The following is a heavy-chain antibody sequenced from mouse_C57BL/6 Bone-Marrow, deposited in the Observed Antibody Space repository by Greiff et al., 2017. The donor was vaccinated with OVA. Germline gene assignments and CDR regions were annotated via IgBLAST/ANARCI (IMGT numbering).Heavy chain of an antibody. J-gene: IGHJ3*01. CDR2: IYPGDGDT. CDR3: ARKYGSSYDWFAY. V-gene: IGHV1-80*01. CDR1: GYAFSSYW. Sequence: QVQLQQSGAELVKPGASVKISCKASGYAFSSYWMNWVKQRPGKGLEWIGQIYPGDGDTNYNGKFKGKATLTADKSSSTAYMQLSSLTTEDSAVYFCARKYGSSYDWFAYWGQGTLVTVSA. D-gene: IGHD1-1*01.